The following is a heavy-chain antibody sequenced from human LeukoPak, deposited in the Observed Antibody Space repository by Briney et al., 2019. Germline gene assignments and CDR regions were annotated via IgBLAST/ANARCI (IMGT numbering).Heavy chain of an antibody. J-gene: IGHJ4*02. Sequence: GGSLRLSCAASGFTFDDYTMHWVRQAPGKGLEWVSSISSSSSYIYYADSVKGRFTISRDNAKNSLYLQMNSLRAEDTAVYYCARGRTDGSGSIDYWGQGTLVTVSS. V-gene: IGHV3-21*01. CDR1: GFTFDDYT. CDR3: ARGRTDGSGSIDY. CDR2: ISSSSSYI. D-gene: IGHD3-10*01.